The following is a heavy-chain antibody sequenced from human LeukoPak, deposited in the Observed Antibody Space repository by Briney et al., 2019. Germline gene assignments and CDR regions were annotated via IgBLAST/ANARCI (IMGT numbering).Heavy chain of an antibody. CDR3: ARSSSPYSSGWYFDY. Sequence: SQTLSLICAISGDSASTNSAAWNWIRQSPSRGLEWLGRTYQRSKWYNDYAVSVKSRITINPDISKNQFSLQLNSVTPEDTAVYYCARSSSPYSSGWYFDYWGQGTLVTVSS. V-gene: IGHV6-1*01. CDR2: TYQRSKWYN. J-gene: IGHJ4*02. D-gene: IGHD6-19*01. CDR1: GDSASTNSAA.